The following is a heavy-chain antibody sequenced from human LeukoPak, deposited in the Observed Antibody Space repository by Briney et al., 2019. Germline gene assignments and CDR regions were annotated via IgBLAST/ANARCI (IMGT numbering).Heavy chain of an antibody. CDR2: ISAHNGNT. CDR1: GYTCTSYG. D-gene: IGHD1-26*01. CDR3: AKCKRWGSYKANDAFYI. Sequence: ASVKVSCKASGYTCTSYGISWVRQAPGQGIEWMGWISAHNGNTNYAQKLQGRVTMTTDTPTSTAYLELRSLRSDDTAAYYCAKCKRWGSYKANDAFYIWGQGTIVTLSS. J-gene: IGHJ3*02. V-gene: IGHV1-18*01.